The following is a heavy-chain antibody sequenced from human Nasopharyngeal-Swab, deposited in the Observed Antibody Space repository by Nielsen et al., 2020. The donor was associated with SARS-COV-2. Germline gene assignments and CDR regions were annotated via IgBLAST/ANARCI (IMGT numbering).Heavy chain of an antibody. CDR1: GGSISSSSYY. D-gene: IGHD3-22*01. CDR3: ATFDYYDSS. J-gene: IGHJ4*02. CDR2: IYYSGST. V-gene: IGHV4-39*01. Sequence: GSLRPSCTVSGGSISSSSYYWGWIRQPPGKGLEWIGSIYYSGSTYYNPSLKSRVTISVDTSKNQFSLKLSSVTAADTAVYYCATFDYYDSSWGQGTLVTVSS.